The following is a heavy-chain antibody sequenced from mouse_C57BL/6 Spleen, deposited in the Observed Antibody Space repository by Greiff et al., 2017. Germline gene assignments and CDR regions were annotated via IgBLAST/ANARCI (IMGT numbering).Heavy chain of an antibody. D-gene: IGHD1-1*01. V-gene: IGHV1-15*01. CDR2: IDPETGGT. J-gene: IGHJ4*01. CDR1: GYTFTDYE. CDR3: NRSTVVATDYAMDY. Sequence: VQVVESGAELVRPGASVTLSCKASGYTFTDYEMHWVKQTPVHGLEWIGAIDPETGGTAYNQKFKGKAILTADKSSSTAYMELRSLTSEDSAVYYCNRSTVVATDYAMDYWGQGTSVTVSS.